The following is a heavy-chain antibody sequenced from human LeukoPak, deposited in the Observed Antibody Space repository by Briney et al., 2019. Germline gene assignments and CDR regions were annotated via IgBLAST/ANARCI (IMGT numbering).Heavy chain of an antibody. Sequence: PSQTLSLTCAVSGGSISSDGYSWSWIRQPPGKGLEWIGYIYPSGSTYYNPSLKSRVTISVDRSKNQFSLKLNSVTAADTAVYYCARSPPMIVVVIDSLDYWGQGTLVTVSS. D-gene: IGHD3-22*01. CDR3: ARSPPMIVVVIDSLDY. V-gene: IGHV4-30-2*01. CDR1: GGSISSDGYS. J-gene: IGHJ4*02. CDR2: IYPSGST.